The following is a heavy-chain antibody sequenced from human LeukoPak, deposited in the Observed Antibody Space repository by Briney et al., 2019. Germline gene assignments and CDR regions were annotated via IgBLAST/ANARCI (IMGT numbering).Heavy chain of an antibody. CDR2: ISGSGGST. CDR1: GFTFSIYA. D-gene: IGHD6-13*01. J-gene: IGHJ4*02. Sequence: TGGSLRLSCAASGFTFSIYAMSWVRQAPGKGLEWVSAISGSGGSTYYADSVKGRFTISRDNSKNTLYLQMNSLRAEDTAVYYCARPSSSWSPGYWGQGTLVTVSS. V-gene: IGHV3-23*01. CDR3: ARPSSSWSPGY.